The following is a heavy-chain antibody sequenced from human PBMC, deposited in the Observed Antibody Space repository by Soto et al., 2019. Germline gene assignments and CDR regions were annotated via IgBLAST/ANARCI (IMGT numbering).Heavy chain of an antibody. J-gene: IGHJ1*01. D-gene: IGHD3-16*02. V-gene: IGHV3-74*01. CDR1: GFTFSSYW. Sequence: LVESGGGLVQPGGSLRLSCAASGFTFSSYWMHWVRQAPGKGLEWVSRINPNGNTINYADSVKGRFTISRDNARNSLYLQINRLRGEDTAVYYCATAGSYRLDAWGQGSLVTVSS. CDR3: ATAGSYRLDA. CDR2: INPNGNTI.